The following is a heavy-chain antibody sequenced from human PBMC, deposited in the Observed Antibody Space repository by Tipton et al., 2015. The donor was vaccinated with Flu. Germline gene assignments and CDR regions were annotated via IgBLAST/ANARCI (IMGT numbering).Heavy chain of an antibody. V-gene: IGHV4-39*07. CDR2: IYYSGTT. Sequence: TLSLTCTVSGGSISSYTYYWGWFRQSPGTGLEWIGSIYYSGTTYYNPSLKSRVTMSIDTSKNQFSLKVTSVTAVDTAVYYCARGSGPGTFMIFDFWGQGTLVTVSS. CDR1: GGSISSYTYY. D-gene: IGHD3-16*01. CDR3: ARGSGPGTFMIFDF. J-gene: IGHJ4*02.